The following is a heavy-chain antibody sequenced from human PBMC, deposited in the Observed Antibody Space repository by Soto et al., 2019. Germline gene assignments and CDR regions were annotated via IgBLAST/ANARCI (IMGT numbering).Heavy chain of an antibody. CDR2: MNPNSGNT. CDR3: AREVKAYYYDSSGYYLDY. CDR1: GYTFTSYD. J-gene: IGHJ4*02. D-gene: IGHD3-22*01. V-gene: IGHV1-8*01. Sequence: GASVKVSCKASGYTFTSYDINWVRQATGQGLEWMGWMNPNSGNTDYAQKLQGRVTMTTNTSTSTAYMELRSLRSDDTAVYYCAREVKAYYYDSSGYYLDYWGQGTLVTVSS.